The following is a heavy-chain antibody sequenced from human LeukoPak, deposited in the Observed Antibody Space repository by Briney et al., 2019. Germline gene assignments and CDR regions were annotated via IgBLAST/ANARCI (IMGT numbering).Heavy chain of an antibody. V-gene: IGHV3-30*02. CDR1: GFTFSHYG. D-gene: IGHD3-16*02. CDR3: ARGRGGRWYFDY. CDR2: IASDGNYK. Sequence: PGGSLRLSCAAAGFTFSHYGMHWVRQAPGKGLEWVAYIASDGNYKDYADSVKGRFTISRDNSRNTMYLQMDSLRAEDTAVYYCARGRGGRWYFDYWGQGTLVTVSS. J-gene: IGHJ4*02.